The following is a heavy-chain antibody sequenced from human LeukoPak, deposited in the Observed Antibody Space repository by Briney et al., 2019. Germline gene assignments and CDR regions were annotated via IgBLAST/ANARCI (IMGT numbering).Heavy chain of an antibody. CDR2: ISAYNGNT. V-gene: IGHV1-18*01. J-gene: IGHJ5*02. Sequence: GASVKVSCKASGYTFTSYGISWVRQAPGQGLEWMGWISAYNGNTNYAQKLQGRVTMTTDTSTNTAYMELRSLRSDDTAVYYCARGTTVVTPEVGWFDPWGQGTLVTVSS. CDR3: ARGTTVVTPEVGWFDP. D-gene: IGHD4-23*01. CDR1: GYTFTSYG.